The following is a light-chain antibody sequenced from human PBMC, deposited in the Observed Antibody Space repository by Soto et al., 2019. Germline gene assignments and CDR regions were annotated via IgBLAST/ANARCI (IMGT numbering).Light chain of an antibody. CDR2: EVS. CDR3: SSYTSSFYV. Sequence: SVLTQAAAVSGCPGQSITISCTGTSSDVGGYNYVSWYQQHPGKAPKLMIYEVSNRPSGVSNRFSGSKSGNTASLTISGLQAEDEADYYCSSYTSSFYVFGAGTKVTVL. V-gene: IGLV2-14*01. J-gene: IGLJ1*01. CDR1: SSDVGGYNY.